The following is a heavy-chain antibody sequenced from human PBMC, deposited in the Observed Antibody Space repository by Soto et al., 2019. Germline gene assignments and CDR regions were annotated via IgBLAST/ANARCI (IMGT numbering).Heavy chain of an antibody. D-gene: IGHD3-3*01. CDR2: IYYSGST. CDR1: GGSISSGDYY. Sequence: SETLSLTCTVSGGSISSGDYYWSWIRQPPGKGLEWIGYIYYSGSTYYNPSLKSRVTISVDTSKNQFSLKLSSVTAADTAAYYCARDNILGILYGGMDVWGQGTTVTVSS. V-gene: IGHV4-30-4*01. CDR3: ARDNILGILYGGMDV. J-gene: IGHJ6*02.